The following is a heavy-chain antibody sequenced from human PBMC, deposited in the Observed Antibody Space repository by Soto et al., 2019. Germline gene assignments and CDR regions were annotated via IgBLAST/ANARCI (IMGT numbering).Heavy chain of an antibody. CDR2: ISYDGSTK. CDR1: GFTFKHHA. CDR3: AREGIAESGPNYYDF. V-gene: IGHV3-30-3*01. J-gene: IGHJ4*02. D-gene: IGHD6-13*01. Sequence: QVQLVESGGGVVHPGRSLTLFCTASGFTFKHHAMHWIRQAPAKGLEWVADISYDGSTKNYADSVKGRFTISRDNSKNTLSLHMSALKGEDTATYYCAREGIAESGPNYYDFWGQGTLVAVSS.